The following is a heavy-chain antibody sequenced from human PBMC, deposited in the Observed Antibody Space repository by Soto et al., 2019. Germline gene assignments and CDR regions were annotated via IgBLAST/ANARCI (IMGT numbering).Heavy chain of an antibody. D-gene: IGHD4-17*01. V-gene: IGHV4-59*01. CDR2: IYYSGST. Sequence: PXETLCLTCTVSGGSISSYYWSWIRQPPGKGLEWIGYIYYSGSTNYNPSLKSRVTISVDTSKNQFSLKLSSVTAADTAVYYCARDSYGDYDFDYWGHGNLVTVTS. CDR3: ARDSYGDYDFDY. J-gene: IGHJ4*01. CDR1: GGSISSYY.